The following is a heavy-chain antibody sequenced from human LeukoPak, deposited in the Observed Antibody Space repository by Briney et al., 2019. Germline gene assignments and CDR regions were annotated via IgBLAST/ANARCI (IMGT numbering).Heavy chain of an antibody. CDR2: IYPGDSYT. D-gene: IGHD6-13*01. J-gene: IGHJ4*02. Sequence: GESLKISCKASGYHFTNYHIAWVRQMSGKGLEWMGTIYPGDSYTTYNSSLQGQVTISADKSISTAYLQWSSLKASDTAMYYCGRNAIAAGSNFDYWGQGNLVTVS. CDR3: GRNAIAAGSNFDY. V-gene: IGHV5-51*01. CDR1: GYHFTNYH.